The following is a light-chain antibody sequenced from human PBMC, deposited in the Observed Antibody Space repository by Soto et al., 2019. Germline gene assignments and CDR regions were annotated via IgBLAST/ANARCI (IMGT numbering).Light chain of an antibody. V-gene: IGLV3-21*02. CDR1: NIWSKS. J-gene: IGLJ2*01. CDR2: DDD. CDR3: QVWDSDTDHVV. Sequence: SYELTQPPSVSVAPGQTASFTCGGYNIWSKSVHWYQQKPGQAPILVIYDDDDRPSGIPGRFSGSNSGSAATLTISRVEAGDEADYYCQVWDSDTDHVVFGGGTKVTVL.